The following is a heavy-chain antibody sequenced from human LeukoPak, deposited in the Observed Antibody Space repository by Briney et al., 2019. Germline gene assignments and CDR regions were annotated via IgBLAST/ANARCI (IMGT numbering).Heavy chain of an antibody. CDR1: GGSFSGYY. D-gene: IGHD4-23*01. Sequence: PSETLPLTCAVYGGSFSGYYWSWIRQPPGKGLEWIGEINHSGSTNYNPSLKSRVTISVDTSKNQFSLKLSSVTAADTAVYYCARQPMGQDYGGNSYWYFDLWGRGTLVTVSS. CDR2: INHSGST. J-gene: IGHJ2*01. CDR3: ARQPMGQDYGGNSYWYFDL. V-gene: IGHV4-34*01.